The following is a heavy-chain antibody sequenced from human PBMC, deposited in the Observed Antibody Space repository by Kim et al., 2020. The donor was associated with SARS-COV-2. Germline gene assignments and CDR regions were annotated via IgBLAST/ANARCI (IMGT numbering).Heavy chain of an antibody. CDR2: ISGSGRRT. CDR1: GFTFSKYA. V-gene: IGHV3-23*01. CDR3: AKEGVGQWLNGLGV. D-gene: IGHD6-19*01. J-gene: IGHJ6*02. Sequence: GGSLRLSCVASGFTFSKYAMAWVRQIPGKGLEWVSGISGSGRRTYDADSVKGRFTISRDNSKTTLYLQMNSLRADDTAVYHCAKEGVGQWLNGLGVLGRGTAFTLSS.